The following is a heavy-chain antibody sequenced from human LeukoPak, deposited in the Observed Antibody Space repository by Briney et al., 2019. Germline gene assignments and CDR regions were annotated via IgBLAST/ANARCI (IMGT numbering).Heavy chain of an antibody. J-gene: IGHJ5*02. D-gene: IGHD3-10*01. CDR1: GGTFCSYA. V-gene: IGHV1-69*04. CDR2: IIPIFGIA. CDR3: ARGELGSANWFDP. Sequence: GASVKVSCKASGGTFCSYAISWVRQAPGQGLEWMGRIIPIFGIANYAQKFQGRVTITADKSTSTAYMELSSLRSEDTAVYYCARGELGSANWFDPWGQGTLVTVSS.